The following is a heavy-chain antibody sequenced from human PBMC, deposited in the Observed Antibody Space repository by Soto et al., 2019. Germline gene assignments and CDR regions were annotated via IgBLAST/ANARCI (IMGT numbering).Heavy chain of an antibody. CDR2: IGHRETT. J-gene: IGHJ4*02. CDR3: ARGGGYDSFDF. Sequence: SETLSLTCSVSGVALTSGGYSWGWIRQTPEKGLEWLGYIGHRETTYYNPSFKSRLTLSIDRTRNQFSLSLSSMTAADKAVYYCARGGGYDSFDFWGQGIQVTVSS. CDR1: GVALTSGGYS. D-gene: IGHD2-15*01. V-gene: IGHV4-30-2*01.